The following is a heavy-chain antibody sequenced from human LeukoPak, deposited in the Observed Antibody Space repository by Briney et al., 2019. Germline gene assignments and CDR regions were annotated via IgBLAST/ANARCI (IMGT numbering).Heavy chain of an antibody. V-gene: IGHV3-53*05. J-gene: IGHJ4*02. D-gene: IGHD3-9*01. Sequence: GGSLRLSCATSGFTIGKSDMAWVRQAPGKGLEWVSIVYTGGRTFHADSVKGRFTMSRDRSKNTVGLQMNSLRSEDTAPYYCARGSMPGTGLPFDYWGQGTLVSVSS. CDR2: VYTGGRT. CDR1: GFTIGKSD. CDR3: ARGSMPGTGLPFDY.